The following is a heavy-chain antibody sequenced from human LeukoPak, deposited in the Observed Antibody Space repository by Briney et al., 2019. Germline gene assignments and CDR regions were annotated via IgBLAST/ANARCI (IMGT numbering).Heavy chain of an antibody. CDR3: AKGYGESHFDS. D-gene: IGHD4/OR15-4a*01. Sequence: GGSLRLCCAASGFTFRSFGMHLVRQAPGKGLEWVAFIRFDGSNQYYADSVKGRFTISRDNSNNTLFLQMNSLRVDDTAVYFCAKGYGESHFDSWGQGTLVTVSS. J-gene: IGHJ4*02. V-gene: IGHV3-30*02. CDR1: GFTFRSFG. CDR2: IRFDGSNQ.